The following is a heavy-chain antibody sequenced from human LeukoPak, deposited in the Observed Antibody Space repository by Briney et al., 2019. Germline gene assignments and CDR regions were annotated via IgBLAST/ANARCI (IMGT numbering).Heavy chain of an antibody. Sequence: PSETLSLTCTVSGGSISSRSYYWGWIRQPPGKGLEWIGNIYYDGSTYYNPSLKSRATISVDTSKNQCCLKLSSVTAAGTAVYYCARDRSRWDLLPFDYWGQGALATVSS. CDR1: GGSISSRSYY. J-gene: IGHJ4*02. V-gene: IGHV4-39*07. CDR2: IYYDGST. CDR3: ARDRSRWDLLPFDY. D-gene: IGHD1-26*01.